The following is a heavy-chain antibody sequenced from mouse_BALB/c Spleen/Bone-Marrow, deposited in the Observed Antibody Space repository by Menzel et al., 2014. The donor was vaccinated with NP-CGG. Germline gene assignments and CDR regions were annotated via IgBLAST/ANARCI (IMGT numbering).Heavy chain of an antibody. CDR3: ARVRLLRISGLDY. CDR2: IDPANGNT. V-gene: IGHV14-3*02. D-gene: IGHD1-1*01. J-gene: IGHJ2*01. CDR1: GFNIKDTY. Sequence: EVQLVESGAELVKPGASVKLSCTASGFNIKDTYMHWVKQRPEQGLEWIGRIDPANGNTKYDPKFQGKATITADTSSNTAYLQLSSLTSEDTAVYYCARVRLLRISGLDYWGQGTTLTVSS.